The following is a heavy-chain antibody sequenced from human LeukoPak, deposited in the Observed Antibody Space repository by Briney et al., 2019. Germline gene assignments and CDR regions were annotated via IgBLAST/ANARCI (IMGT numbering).Heavy chain of an antibody. CDR3: ARDQGRWLQLRGTAFDI. Sequence: SETLSLTCTVPGGSISSYYWSWLRQPAGKGLEWIGRIYTSGSTNYNPSLKSRVTMSVDTSKNPFSLKLSSVTAADTAVYYCARDQGRWLQLRGTAFDIWGQGTMVTVSS. J-gene: IGHJ3*02. V-gene: IGHV4-4*07. CDR1: GGSISSYY. CDR2: IYTSGST. D-gene: IGHD5-24*01.